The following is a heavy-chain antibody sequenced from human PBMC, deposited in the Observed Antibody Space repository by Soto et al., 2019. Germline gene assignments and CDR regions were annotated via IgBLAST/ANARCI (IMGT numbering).Heavy chain of an antibody. D-gene: IGHD3-10*01. CDR1: GFIFSSYA. CDR2: ISASGNST. Sequence: GGSLRLSCAASGFIFSSYALSWVRQAPGKGLELVSSISASGNSTYYADSVKGRFTISRDKSKNTLYLQMNSLRAADTAVYYCASWRLYSLDAFDIWGQGTMDTVSS. J-gene: IGHJ3*02. CDR3: ASWRLYSLDAFDI. V-gene: IGHV3-23*01.